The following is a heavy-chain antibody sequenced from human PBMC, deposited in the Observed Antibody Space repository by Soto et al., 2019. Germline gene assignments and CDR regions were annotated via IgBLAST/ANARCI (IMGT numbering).Heavy chain of an antibody. CDR3: ERVVGAANQREYYFDY. V-gene: IGHV1-69*01. D-gene: IGHD2-15*01. CDR1: GGTFSSYA. Sequence: QVQLVQSGAEVKKPGSSVNVSCKASGGTFSSYAISWVRQAPGQGLEWMGGIIPIFGTANYAQKFQGRVTITADESTSTAYMELSSLRSEDTAVYYCERVVGAANQREYYFDYWGQGTLVTVSS. CDR2: IIPIFGTA. J-gene: IGHJ4*02.